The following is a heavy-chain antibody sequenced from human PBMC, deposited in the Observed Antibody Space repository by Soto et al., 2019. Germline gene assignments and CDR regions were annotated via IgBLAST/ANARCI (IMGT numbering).Heavy chain of an antibody. Sequence: EVHLVESGGGLVQPGGSLRLSCAASGFTFSDYEMNWVRQAPGKGLEWVSYISLSGTTIHYADSVKGRFTISRDNAKNSVYLQMNSLRVEDTAIYYCAREGGFDWFYPWGPGTLVTVSS. CDR1: GFTFSDYE. CDR3: AREGGFDWFYP. V-gene: IGHV3-48*03. CDR2: ISLSGTTI. J-gene: IGHJ5*02.